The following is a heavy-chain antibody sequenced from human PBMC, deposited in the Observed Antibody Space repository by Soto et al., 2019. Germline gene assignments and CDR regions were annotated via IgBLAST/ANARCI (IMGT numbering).Heavy chain of an antibody. V-gene: IGHV3-30-3*01. J-gene: IGHJ3*02. Sequence: VQLVESGGGVVQPGRSLRLSCAASGFTFSSYAMHWVRQAPGKGLEWVAVISYDGSNKYYADSVKGRFTISRDNSKNTLYLQMNSLRAEDTAVYYCARDIVVVVAEEAFDIWGQGTMVTVSS. D-gene: IGHD2-15*01. CDR2: ISYDGSNK. CDR1: GFTFSSYA. CDR3: ARDIVVVVAEEAFDI.